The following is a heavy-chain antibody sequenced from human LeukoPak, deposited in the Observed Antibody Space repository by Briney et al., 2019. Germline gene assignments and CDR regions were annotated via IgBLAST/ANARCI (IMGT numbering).Heavy chain of an antibody. CDR2: ITYSGST. V-gene: IGHV4-39*07. CDR1: GGSISSSTYY. CDR3: ARDPTRRNDAFDV. J-gene: IGHJ3*01. Sequence: SETLSLTCTVSGGSISSSTYYWGWIRQPPGKGLEWIGSITYSGSTYYNPSLKSRVTISVDTSKNQFSLKLISVTAADTAVYYCARDPTRRNDAFDVWGQGTMVTVSS.